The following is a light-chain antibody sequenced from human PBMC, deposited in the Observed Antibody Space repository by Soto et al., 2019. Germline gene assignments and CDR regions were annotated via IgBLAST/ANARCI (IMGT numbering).Light chain of an antibody. Sequence: EIVLTQSPGTLSLSPGERATLSCRASQSVSSYLAWYQQKPGQAPRLLIYDASTRATAIPARFSGSGSETEFTLTISSLQSEDSAVYYCQQYNNWPPWTFGQGTKVDTK. CDR2: DAS. CDR3: QQYNNWPPWT. V-gene: IGKV3-15*01. CDR1: QSVSSY. J-gene: IGKJ1*01.